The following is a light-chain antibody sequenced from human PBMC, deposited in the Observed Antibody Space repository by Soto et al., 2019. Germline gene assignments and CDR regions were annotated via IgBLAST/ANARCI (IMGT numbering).Light chain of an antibody. CDR2: GAS. CDR3: QQSYTTPLT. V-gene: IGKV1-39*01. CDR1: QTISRY. J-gene: IGKJ4*01. Sequence: DIQMTQSPSSLSASVGDRVTITCRASQTISRYLSWYQHKSGRAPKLLIYGASTLQSGVPSRFSGSGSGTDFTLTISSLQPEDFAVYYCQQSYTTPLTFGGGTRVEIK.